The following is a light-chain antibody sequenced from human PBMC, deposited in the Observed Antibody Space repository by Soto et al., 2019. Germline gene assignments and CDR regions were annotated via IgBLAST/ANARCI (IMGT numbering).Light chain of an antibody. V-gene: IGLV2-8*01. J-gene: IGLJ1*01. CDR3: SSYAGSNNFV. CDR1: SSDVGGYNY. CDR2: EVS. Sequence: QPVLTQPPSASGSPGQSVTISCSGTSSDVGGYNYVSWHQQHPGKAPKLMIYEVSKRPSGVPDRFSGSKSGNTASLIVSGLQAEDEADYYCSSYAGSNNFVFGTGTQLTVL.